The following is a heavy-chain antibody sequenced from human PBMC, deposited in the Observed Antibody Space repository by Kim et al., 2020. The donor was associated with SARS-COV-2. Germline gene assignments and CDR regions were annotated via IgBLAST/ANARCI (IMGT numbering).Heavy chain of an antibody. J-gene: IGHJ4*02. D-gene: IGHD3-10*01. CDR2: INPSGGST. Sequence: ASVKVSCKASGYTFTSYYMHWVRQAPGQGLEWMGIINPSGGSTSYAQKFQGRVTMTRDTSTSTVYMELSSLRSEDTAVYYCARVGFSVPYYYGSGSYSLTQEYYFDYWGQGTLVTVSS. V-gene: IGHV1-46*01. CDR1: GYTFTSYY. CDR3: ARVGFSVPYYYGSGSYSLTQEYYFDY.